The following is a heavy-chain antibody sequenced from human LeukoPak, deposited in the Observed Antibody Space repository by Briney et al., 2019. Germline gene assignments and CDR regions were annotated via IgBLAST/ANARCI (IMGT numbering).Heavy chain of an antibody. V-gene: IGHV1-46*01. CDR1: GYTFTTYY. CDR2: INPSGGST. Sequence: ASVKVSCKASGYTFTTYYVHWVRQAPGQGLEWMGIINPSGGSTTYAQKFRGRLTMTRDMSTSTVYMELSSLRSDDTAVYYCARVLNVGIAAAGYNWFDPWGQGTLVTVSS. J-gene: IGHJ5*02. CDR3: ARVLNVGIAAAGYNWFDP. D-gene: IGHD6-13*01.